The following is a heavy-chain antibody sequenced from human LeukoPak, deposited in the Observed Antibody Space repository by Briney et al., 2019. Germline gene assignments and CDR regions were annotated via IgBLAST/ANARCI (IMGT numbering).Heavy chain of an antibody. Sequence: SETLSLTCAVYGGSFSGYYWSWIRQPPGKGLEWIGKINHSGSTNYNPSLKSRVTMSVDTSKHLFSLKLSSVTAADTAVYYCARLPYCSGGSCYFDYWGQGTLVTVSS. CDR2: INHSGST. CDR1: GGSFSGYY. D-gene: IGHD2-15*01. CDR3: ARLPYCSGGSCYFDY. J-gene: IGHJ4*02. V-gene: IGHV4-34*01.